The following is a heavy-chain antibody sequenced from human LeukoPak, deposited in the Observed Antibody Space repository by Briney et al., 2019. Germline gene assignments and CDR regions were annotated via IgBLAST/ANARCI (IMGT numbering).Heavy chain of an antibody. CDR3: AGRPTGYSSGYIH. D-gene: IGHD5-18*01. J-gene: IGHJ4*02. Sequence: PGGSLRLSCVASGITFSNYAVSWVRQAPEKGLDWVSVISGSAHKIRYADSVKGRFTISRDKSENIVYLQMNNLRVEDTAVYYCAGRPTGYSSGYIHWGQGTLVTVSS. CDR1: GITFSNYA. CDR2: ISGSAHKI. V-gene: IGHV3-23*01.